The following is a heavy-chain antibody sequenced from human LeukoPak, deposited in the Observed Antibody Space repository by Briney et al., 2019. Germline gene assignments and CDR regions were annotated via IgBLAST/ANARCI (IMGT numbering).Heavy chain of an antibody. V-gene: IGHV1-18*01. Sequence: GASAKVSCKASGYTFTSYGISWVRQAPGQGLEWMGWISAYNGNTNYAQKLQGRVTMTTDTSTSTAYMELRSLRSDDTAVYYCARDLYYDSSGQRYYYGMDVRGQGTTVTVSS. CDR1: GYTFTSYG. D-gene: IGHD3-22*01. J-gene: IGHJ6*02. CDR2: ISAYNGNT. CDR3: ARDLYYDSSGQRYYYGMDV.